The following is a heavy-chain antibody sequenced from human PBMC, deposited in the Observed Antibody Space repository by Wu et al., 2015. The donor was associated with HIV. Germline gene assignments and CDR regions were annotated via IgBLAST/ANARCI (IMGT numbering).Heavy chain of an antibody. V-gene: IGHV1-8*01. D-gene: IGHD4-17*01. CDR1: GYTFTSYD. CDR2: MNPNSGNT. CDR3: ASDPYGDYPTSWYYYGMDV. Sequence: QVQLVQSGAEVKKPGASVKVSCKASGYTFTSYDINWVRQATGQGLEWMGWMNPNSGNTGYAQKFQGRVTMTRNTSISTAYMELSSLRSEDTAVYYCASDPYGDYPTSWYYYGMDVWGQGTTVTVSS. J-gene: IGHJ6*02.